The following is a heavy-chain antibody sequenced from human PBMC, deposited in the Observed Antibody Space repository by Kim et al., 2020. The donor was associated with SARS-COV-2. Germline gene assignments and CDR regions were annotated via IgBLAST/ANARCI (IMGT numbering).Heavy chain of an antibody. CDR1: GFTFSDYV. CDR3: AKGLRDDGGQAH. CDR2: VSDGGGNT. J-gene: IGHJ4*02. D-gene: IGHD4-17*01. V-gene: IGHV3-23*01. Sequence: GGSLRLSCAASGFTFSDYVMRWVRQAPGKGLEWVSAVSDGGGNTYYADSVKGRFTVSRDNSKNTLYLQMNSLRAEDTAMYYCAKGLRDDGGQAHWGQGTLVTVSS.